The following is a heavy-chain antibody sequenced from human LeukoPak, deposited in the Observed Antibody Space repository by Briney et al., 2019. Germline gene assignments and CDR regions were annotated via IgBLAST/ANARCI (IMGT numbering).Heavy chain of an antibody. Sequence: GGSLRLSCAASGFTFSSYSMNWVRQAPGKGLEWVSSISSSSSYIYYADSVKGRFTISRDFAKNTLYLQMNTLGAEDTAVYYCVRDVFSLGDSWGQGTLVTVSS. J-gene: IGHJ4*02. V-gene: IGHV3-21*01. D-gene: IGHD2/OR15-2a*01. CDR1: GFTFSSYS. CDR2: ISSSSSYI. CDR3: VRDVFSLGDS.